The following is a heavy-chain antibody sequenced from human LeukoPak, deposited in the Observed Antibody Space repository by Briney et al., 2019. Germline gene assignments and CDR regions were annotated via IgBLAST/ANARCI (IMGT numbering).Heavy chain of an antibody. D-gene: IGHD5-24*01. V-gene: IGHV3-23*01. CDR1: GFTFSSYA. Sequence: GGSLRLSCAASGFTFSSYAMSWVRQAPGKGLEWVSAISGNGGSTFYTDAVKGRFTISRDNSKNTLYLQMNSLRAEDTAVYYCAREVDGYNGDFQHWGQGTLVTVSS. CDR2: ISGNGGST. J-gene: IGHJ1*01. CDR3: AREVDGYNGDFQH.